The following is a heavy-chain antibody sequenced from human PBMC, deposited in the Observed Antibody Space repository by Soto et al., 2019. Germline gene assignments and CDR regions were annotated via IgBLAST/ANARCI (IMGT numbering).Heavy chain of an antibody. V-gene: IGHV6-1*01. CDR1: GDSVSSNSAA. J-gene: IGHJ6*02. CDR3: ARGKLYCSSTSCYVTPYYYYYGMDV. CDR2: TYYRSKWYN. Sequence: SQTLSLTCAISGDSVSSNSAAWNWIRQSPSRGLEWLGRTYYRSKWYNDYAVSVKSRITINPDTSKNQFSLQLNSVTPEDTAVYYCARGKLYCSSTSCYVTPYYYYYGMDVWGQGTTVTVSS. D-gene: IGHD2-2*01.